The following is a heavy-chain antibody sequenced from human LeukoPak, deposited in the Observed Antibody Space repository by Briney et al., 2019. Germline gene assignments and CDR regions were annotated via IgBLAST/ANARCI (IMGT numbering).Heavy chain of an antibody. V-gene: IGHV3-30-3*01. D-gene: IGHD4-17*01. J-gene: IGHJ4*02. Sequence: GGSLRLSCAASGFTFSSYAMHWVRQAPGKGLEWVAVISYDGSNKYYADSVKGRFTISRDNSKNTLYLQMNSLRSEDTAVYYCARGHTSAGRGLRCLSRWGQGTLVTVSS. CDR1: GFTFSSYA. CDR2: ISYDGSNK. CDR3: ARGHTSAGRGLRCLSR.